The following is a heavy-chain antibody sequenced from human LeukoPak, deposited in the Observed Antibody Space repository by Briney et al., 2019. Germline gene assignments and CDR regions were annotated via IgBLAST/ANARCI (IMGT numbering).Heavy chain of an antibody. CDR2: ITSDGSST. D-gene: IGHD6-13*01. J-gene: IGHJ4*02. CDR1: GFTFNSYW. V-gene: IGHV3-74*01. CDR3: ARGDIAAGAFVDY. Sequence: GGSLRLSCEASGFTFNSYWMHWARQAPGKGLVWVSSITSDGSSTSYADSVKGRFTISRDNAKNTLYLQMNSLRAEDTAVYYCARGDIAAGAFVDYWGQGTLVTVSS.